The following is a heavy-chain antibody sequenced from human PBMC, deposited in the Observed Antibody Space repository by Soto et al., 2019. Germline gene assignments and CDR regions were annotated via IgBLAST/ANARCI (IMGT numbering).Heavy chain of an antibody. Sequence: QVQLVQSGAEVKKPGASVKVSCKASGYTFTSSGFSWVRQAPGQGLEWMAWISAYNGETHYAQKFQGRGTMTTDTSTSTCYMELRSLRSDDTAVYYCAGDGGSYMYVSDWGQGTLVTVSS. D-gene: IGHD1-26*01. CDR3: AGDGGSYMYVSD. J-gene: IGHJ4*02. CDR2: ISAYNGET. V-gene: IGHV1-18*01. CDR1: GYTFTSSG.